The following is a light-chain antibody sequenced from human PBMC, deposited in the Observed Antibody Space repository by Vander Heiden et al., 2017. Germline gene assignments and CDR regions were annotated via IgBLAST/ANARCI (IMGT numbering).Light chain of an antibody. CDR1: QSISFY. CDR3: QQSYSTPLYT. CDR2: AAS. J-gene: IGKJ2*01. Sequence: DIQLTQSPSSLSASVGDRVTITCRASQSISFYLNWEQQNPGKAPKLLIYAASSLQSGVPSRFSGSGSGTDFTLTISSLQPEDFATYYCQQSYSTPLYTFGQGTKLEIK. V-gene: IGKV1-39*01.